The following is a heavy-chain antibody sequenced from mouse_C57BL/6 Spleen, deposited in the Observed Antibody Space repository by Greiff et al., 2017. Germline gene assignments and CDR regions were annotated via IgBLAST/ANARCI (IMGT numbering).Heavy chain of an antibody. CDR3: ARDLGTGTLFDY. D-gene: IGHD4-1*01. Sequence: VQLQQSGAELVKPGASVKISCKASGYAFSSYWMNWVKQRPGKGLEWIGQIYPGDGDTNYNGKFKGKATLTADKSSSTAYMQLSSLTSEDSAVYFCARDLGTGTLFDYWGQGTTLTVSS. J-gene: IGHJ2*01. V-gene: IGHV1-80*01. CDR2: IYPGDGDT. CDR1: GYAFSSYW.